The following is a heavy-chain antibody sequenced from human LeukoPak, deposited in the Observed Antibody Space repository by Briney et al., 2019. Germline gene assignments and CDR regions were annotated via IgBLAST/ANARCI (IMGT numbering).Heavy chain of an antibody. J-gene: IGHJ4*02. V-gene: IGHV3-48*03. D-gene: IGHD4-23*01. CDR1: GFTFSSYE. CDR2: ISTSGSTI. Sequence: GGSLRLSCAASGFTFSSYEMNWVRQAPGQGLEWISYISTSGSTIYYADSVKGRFTVSRDNAKNSLYLQMNSLRAEDTAVYYCARSGGYYDYWGQGTLVPVSS. CDR3: ARSGGYYDY.